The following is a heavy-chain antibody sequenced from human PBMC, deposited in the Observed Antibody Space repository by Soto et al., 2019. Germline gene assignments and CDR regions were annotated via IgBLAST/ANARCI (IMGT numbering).Heavy chain of an antibody. V-gene: IGHV4-30-4*01. CDR1: GGSISSGDYY. D-gene: IGHD3-22*01. CDR3: ARHVLNYYDRGLIIGYFDY. J-gene: IGHJ4*02. Sequence: PSETLSLTCTVSGGSISSGDYYWSWVRLPPGQGLEWIGYIYYSGSTHYNPSLKSRVTISVDTSKNQFSLKLSSVTAADTAVYYCARHVLNYYDRGLIIGYFDYWGQGTLVTVSS. CDR2: IYYSGST.